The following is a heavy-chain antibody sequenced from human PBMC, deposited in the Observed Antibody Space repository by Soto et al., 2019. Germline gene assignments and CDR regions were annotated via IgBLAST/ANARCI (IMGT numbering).Heavy chain of an antibody. V-gene: IGHV5-51*01. CDR3: AKYQQPRDYYYYGMDV. Sequence: GESLKISCKGSGYSFTSYWIGWVRQMPGKGLEWMGIIYPGDSDTRYSPSFQGQVTISADKSISTAYLQWSSLKASDTAMYYCAKYQQPRDYYYYGMDVSGQGTTDIVSS. CDR2: IYPGDSDT. D-gene: IGHD2-2*01. J-gene: IGHJ6*02. CDR1: GYSFTSYW.